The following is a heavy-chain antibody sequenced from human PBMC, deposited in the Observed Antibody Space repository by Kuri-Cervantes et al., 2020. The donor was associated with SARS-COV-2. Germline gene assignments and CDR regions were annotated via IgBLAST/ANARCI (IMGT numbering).Heavy chain of an antibody. Sequence: GGSLRHSCAASGFTFSSYDMRWVRQAPGKGLEWVSAISGSGGSTYYADSVKGRFTISRDNSKNTLYLQMNSLRAEDTAVYYCAKAKEPISSSWPLFDYWGQGTLVTVSS. J-gene: IGHJ4*02. CDR3: AKAKEPISSSWPLFDY. V-gene: IGHV3-23*01. CDR2: ISGSGGST. CDR1: GFTFSSYD. D-gene: IGHD6-13*01.